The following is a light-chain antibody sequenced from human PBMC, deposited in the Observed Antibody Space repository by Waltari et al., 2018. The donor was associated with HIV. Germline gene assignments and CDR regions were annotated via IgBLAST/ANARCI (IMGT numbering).Light chain of an antibody. CDR1: QSLLYSSNNKNF. CDR2: WAS. V-gene: IGKV4-1*01. CDR3: QQYYNTLWT. Sequence: DIVMTQSPDSLAVSLGERATINCKSSQSLLYSSNNKNFLAWYQQKPRQPPKLLIYWASIRASGVPDRFSASGSVTDFTLTINSLQAEDVAVYYCQQYYNTLWTFGQGTKVEIK. J-gene: IGKJ1*01.